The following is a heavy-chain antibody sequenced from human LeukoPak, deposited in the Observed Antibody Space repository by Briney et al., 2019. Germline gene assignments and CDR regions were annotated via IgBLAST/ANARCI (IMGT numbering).Heavy chain of an antibody. CDR2: ISYDGSNK. J-gene: IGHJ3*02. CDR1: GFTFSSYA. CDR3: ARGDSSSQDAFDI. V-gene: IGHV3-30-3*01. D-gene: IGHD6-6*01. Sequence: GGSLRLSCAASGFTFSSYAMHWVRQAPGKGLEWVAVISYDGSNKYYADSVKGRFTISRDNSKNTLYLQMNSLRAEDTAVYYCARGDSSSQDAFDIWGQGTMVTVSS.